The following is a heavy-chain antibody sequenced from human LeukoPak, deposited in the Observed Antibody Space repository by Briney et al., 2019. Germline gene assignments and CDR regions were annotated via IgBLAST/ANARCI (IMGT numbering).Heavy chain of an antibody. CDR3: ARRERETFRFDP. Sequence: GEALKISCIGSGYSFTSYWLGWVRHMPGEGLEWMGIIYPGDSDTRYSPSFQGQVTISADKSISTAYLQSSSLKASDTAMYYCARRERETFRFDPWGQGTLVTVSS. J-gene: IGHJ5*02. CDR1: GYSFTSYW. D-gene: IGHD1-26*01. CDR2: IYPGDSDT. V-gene: IGHV5-51*01.